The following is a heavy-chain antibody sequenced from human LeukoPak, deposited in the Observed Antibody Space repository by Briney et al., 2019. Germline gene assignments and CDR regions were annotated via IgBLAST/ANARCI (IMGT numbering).Heavy chain of an antibody. CDR2: IKQDGSEK. CDR1: GFTFSSYW. J-gene: IGHJ5*02. CDR3: ARAPKSRWWGFDP. Sequence: PGGSLRLSCAASGFTFSSYWMSWVRQAPGKGLEWVANIKQDGSEKYYVDSVKGRFTISRDNAKNPLYLQMNSLRAEDTAVYYCARAPKSRWWGFDPWGQGTLVTVSS. D-gene: IGHD2-15*01. V-gene: IGHV3-7*01.